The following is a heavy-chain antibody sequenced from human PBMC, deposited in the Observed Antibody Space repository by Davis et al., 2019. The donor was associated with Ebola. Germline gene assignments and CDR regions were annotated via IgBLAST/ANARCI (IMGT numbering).Heavy chain of an antibody. J-gene: IGHJ4*02. V-gene: IGHV3-53*01. CDR2: VYSGGTT. CDR1: GFIISDNY. Sequence: GESLKISCAVSGFIISDNYMSWVRQAPGKGLEWVSTVYSGGTTYYTDSVKGRFTISRDNSKNTLYLQMSSLRAEDTAVYYCAKGTYKTMVRGLITFDFWGQGTLITVSS. D-gene: IGHD3-10*01. CDR3: AKGTYKTMVRGLITFDF.